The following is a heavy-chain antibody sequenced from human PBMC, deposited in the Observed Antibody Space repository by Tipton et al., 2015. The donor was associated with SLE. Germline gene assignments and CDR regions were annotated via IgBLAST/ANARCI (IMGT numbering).Heavy chain of an antibody. CDR2: INHSGST. J-gene: IGHJ4*02. CDR1: GGSFSGYY. Sequence: TLSLTCAVYGGSFSGYYWSWIRQSPGKGLEWIGEINHSGSTNYNPSLKSRVTISVDKSKNQFSLKLSSVTAADTAVYYCEGSVAGTDYWGQGTLVTVSS. CDR3: EGSVAGTDY. D-gene: IGHD6-19*01. V-gene: IGHV4-34*01.